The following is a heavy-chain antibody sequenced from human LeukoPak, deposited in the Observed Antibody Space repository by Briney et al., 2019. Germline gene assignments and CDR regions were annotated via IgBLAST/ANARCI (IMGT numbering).Heavy chain of an antibody. CDR2: VDPTDSYT. CDR3: ARLIVGVQDYFDY. J-gene: IGHJ4*02. D-gene: IGHD2-15*01. CDR1: GSIFTNYW. V-gene: IGHV5-10-1*01. Sequence: PGASLQISCKCSGSIFTNYWITWVRQLPGKGLEWMGRVDPTDSYTNYSPSFQGHVTISTYKSISTAFLHWSSLEASDTAFYYCARLIVGVQDYFDYWGQGTLVAVSS.